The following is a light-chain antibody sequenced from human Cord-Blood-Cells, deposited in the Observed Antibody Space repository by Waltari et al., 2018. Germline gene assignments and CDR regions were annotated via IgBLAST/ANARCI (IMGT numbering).Light chain of an antibody. CDR1: SSGVGTYNL. Sequence: SALTQPASVSGSPAPSITIPCPGTSSGVGTYNLVSWYQQHPVKAPKLMIYEVSKRPSGVSNRFSGSKSGNTASLTISGLQAEDEADYYCCSYAGSSTWVFGGGTKLTVL. J-gene: IGLJ3*02. V-gene: IGLV2-23*02. CDR2: EVS. CDR3: CSYAGSSTWV.